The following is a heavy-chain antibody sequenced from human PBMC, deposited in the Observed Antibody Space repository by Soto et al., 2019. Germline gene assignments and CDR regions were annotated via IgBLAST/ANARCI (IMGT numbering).Heavy chain of an antibody. D-gene: IGHD1-1*01. Sequence: QITLKESGPPLVKPTQTLTLTCTFSGFSLSTSGVGVGWIRQPPGKALEWLALIYWDDDKRYSPSLKSRLTITKDTSKNQVVLKMTNMDPVDTATYYCAHRLEDGNFDYWCQGTLLTVSS. V-gene: IGHV2-5*02. J-gene: IGHJ4*02. CDR3: AHRLEDGNFDY. CDR2: IYWDDDK. CDR1: GFSLSTSGVG.